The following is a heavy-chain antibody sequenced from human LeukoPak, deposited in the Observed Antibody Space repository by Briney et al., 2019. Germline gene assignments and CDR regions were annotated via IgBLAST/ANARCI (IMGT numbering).Heavy chain of an antibody. V-gene: IGHV3-23*01. Sequence: GGSLRLSCAASGFTFSSFAMTWVRQAPGKGLEWVSLIGGSDGRTRYADSVKGRFTISRDNSKNTLYLEMNSLRAEDTAVYYCAKDSSSYDWGYMDVWGKGTTVTISS. CDR3: AKDSSSYDWGYMDV. CDR1: GFTFSSFA. J-gene: IGHJ6*03. D-gene: IGHD3-22*01. CDR2: IGGSDGRT.